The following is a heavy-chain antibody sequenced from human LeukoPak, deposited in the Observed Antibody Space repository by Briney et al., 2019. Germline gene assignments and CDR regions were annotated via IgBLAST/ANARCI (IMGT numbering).Heavy chain of an antibody. V-gene: IGHV4-34*01. CDR2: INHSGST. Sequence: SETLSLTCAVYGGSFSGYYWSWIRQPPGKGLEWIGEINHSGSTNYNPSLKSRVTISVDTSKNQFSLKLSSVTAADTAVYYCARARANPSDAFDIWGQGTMVTVSS. CDR1: GGSFSGYY. D-gene: IGHD1-14*01. J-gene: IGHJ3*02. CDR3: ARARANPSDAFDI.